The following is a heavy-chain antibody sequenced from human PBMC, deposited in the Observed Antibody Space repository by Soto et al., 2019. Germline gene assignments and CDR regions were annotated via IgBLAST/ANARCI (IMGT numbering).Heavy chain of an antibody. CDR2: INHSGST. CDR1: GGSFSGYY. CDR3: ARDPNYGMDV. V-gene: IGHV4-34*01. Sequence: SETLSLTCAVYGGSFSGYYWSWIRQPPGKGLEWIGEINHSGSTNYNPSLKSRVTISVDTSKNQFSLKLSSVTAADTAVYYCARDPNYGMDVWGQGTTVTVSS. J-gene: IGHJ6*02.